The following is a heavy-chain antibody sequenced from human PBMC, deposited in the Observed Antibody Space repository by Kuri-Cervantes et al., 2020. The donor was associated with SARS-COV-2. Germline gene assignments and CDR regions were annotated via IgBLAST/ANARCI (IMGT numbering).Heavy chain of an antibody. V-gene: IGHV3-73*01. CDR3: ARGSGVVVAPGPGDWYFDI. D-gene: IGHD2-15*01. CDR1: GLLFSASA. Sequence: GRSLRLSCEVSGLLFSASAIHWVRQGSGKGLEWVGRVIGKANNYATAYAASVKGRFTISRDDSKNMAYLQMNSLRAEDTAVYYCARGSGVVVAPGPGDWYFDIWGRGTLVTVSS. CDR2: VIGKANNYAT. J-gene: IGHJ2*01.